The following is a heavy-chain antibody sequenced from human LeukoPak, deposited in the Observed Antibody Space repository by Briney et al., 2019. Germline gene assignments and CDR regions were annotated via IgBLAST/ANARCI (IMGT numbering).Heavy chain of an antibody. V-gene: IGHV4-59*08. J-gene: IGHJ5*02. CDR1: GGSISNYY. CDR3: ARRVIMSAAGVPDTGLEP. D-gene: IGHD1-14*01. CDR2: ISYSGGT. Sequence: KPSETLSLTCTVSGGSISNYYWNWIRQRPGKGLEWVGHISYSGGTKYNPSLQSRVTISIDTSKNQFSLNLSSVTAADTAVYYCARRVIMSAAGVPDTGLEPWGQGILVTVSS.